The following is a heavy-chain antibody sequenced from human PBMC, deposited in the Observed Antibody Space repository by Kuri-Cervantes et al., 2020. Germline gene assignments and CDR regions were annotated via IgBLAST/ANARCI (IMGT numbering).Heavy chain of an antibody. Sequence: LSLTCAASGFTFRMYWMHWVRQVPGKGLVGVSRINPDESNTYYPDSVWGRFTITRDNSKTTLYLQMNSLRAEYTAVYYCARDLYHYVWGSYRNNWFDPWGQGTLVTVSS. CDR3: ARDLYHYVWGSYRNNWFDP. J-gene: IGHJ5*02. CDR2: INPDESNT. D-gene: IGHD3-16*02. V-gene: IGHV3-74*01. CDR1: GFTFRMYW.